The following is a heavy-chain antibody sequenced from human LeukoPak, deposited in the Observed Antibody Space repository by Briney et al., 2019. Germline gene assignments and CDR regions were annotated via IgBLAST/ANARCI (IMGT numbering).Heavy chain of an antibody. V-gene: IGHV4-30-2*01. CDR1: GGSISSGGYC. CDR3: ARGSTAANSRGAFDP. J-gene: IGHJ5*02. Sequence: PSRSLSLTCVVSGGSISSGGYCWGWVRQPPGRGLEWLGYILLNGSTYYNPSLKSRVTISVDRSKNQFSLKLSSVTAADTAVYYCARGSTAANSRGAFDPWGQGTLVTVSS. CDR2: ILLNGST. D-gene: IGHD2-2*01.